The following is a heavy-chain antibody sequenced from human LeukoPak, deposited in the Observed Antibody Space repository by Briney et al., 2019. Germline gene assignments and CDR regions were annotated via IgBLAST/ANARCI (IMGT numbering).Heavy chain of an antibody. D-gene: IGHD5-12*01. V-gene: IGHV4-39*01. J-gene: IGHJ4*02. CDR3: ARTRSGYDYFDY. CDR1: GGSISSSSYY. Sequence: SETLSLTCTVSGGSISSSSYYWGWIRQPPGKGLEWIGSIYYSGSTYYNPSLKSRVTISVDTSKNQFSLKLSSVSAADTAVYYCARTRSGYDYFDYWGQGTLVTVSS. CDR2: IYYSGST.